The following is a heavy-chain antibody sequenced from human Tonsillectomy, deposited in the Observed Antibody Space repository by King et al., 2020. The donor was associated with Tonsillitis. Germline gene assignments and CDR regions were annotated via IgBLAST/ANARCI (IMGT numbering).Heavy chain of an antibody. J-gene: IGHJ4*02. CDR3: ARAAYYYDSSGYFDY. Sequence: DGQLVQSGGGLVQSGGSLRLSCAASGFTFSSYWMSWVRQAPGKGLEWVANIKQDGSEKYCVDSVQGRFTISRDNAKNSLYLQMNSLRAEDTAVYYCARAAYYYDSSGYFDYWGQGTLVTVSS. V-gene: IGHV3-7*03. D-gene: IGHD3-22*01. CDR1: GFTFSSYW. CDR2: IKQDGSEK.